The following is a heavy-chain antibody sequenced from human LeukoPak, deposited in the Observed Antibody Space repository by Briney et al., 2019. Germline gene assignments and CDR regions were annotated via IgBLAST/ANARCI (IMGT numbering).Heavy chain of an antibody. CDR3: AKYRSCWYDPFDF. D-gene: IGHD6-13*01. V-gene: IGHV3-23*01. CDR1: GFTLTSYA. Sequence: GGSLRLSCAASGFTLTSYAMSWVRQAPGKGLDWVSTISGSGGSTYNADSVKGRFTISRDNSKNTLYLQMNSLTAEDTAVYYCAKYRSCWYDPFDFWGQGTLVTVSS. J-gene: IGHJ4*02. CDR2: ISGSGGST.